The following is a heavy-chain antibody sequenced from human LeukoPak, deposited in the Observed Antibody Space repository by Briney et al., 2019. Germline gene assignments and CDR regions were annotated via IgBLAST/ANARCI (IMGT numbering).Heavy chain of an antibody. D-gene: IGHD2-8*01. CDR1: GFTFNKFA. V-gene: IGHV3-23*01. J-gene: IGHJ6*02. CDR3: AKVSVGPLSRPTHVALYYGMDV. Sequence: GGSLSLSCEASGFTFNKFAMSWVRQAPGKGPEWVSAIGSSGATTFYADSVKGRCTISRDNSKNTVYLEMNSLRAEDTAIYYCAKVSVGPLSRPTHVALYYGMDVWGQGTTVTVSS. CDR2: IGSSGATT.